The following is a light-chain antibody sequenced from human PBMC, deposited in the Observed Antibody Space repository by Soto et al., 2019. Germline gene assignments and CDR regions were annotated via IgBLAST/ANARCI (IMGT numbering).Light chain of an antibody. V-gene: IGKV3-20*01. CDR2: GAS. CDR3: QKYHNWPPIN. CDR1: QSVSSSY. J-gene: IGKJ5*01. Sequence: EIVLTHSPGTLSSSPVERATLSFMASQSVSSSYLAWYQQKPGQAPRLLINGASTRATGVPHRFSGWGSGTEFTLTIRRLKSEDFAVYYCQKYHNWPPINCGNGTRRAIK.